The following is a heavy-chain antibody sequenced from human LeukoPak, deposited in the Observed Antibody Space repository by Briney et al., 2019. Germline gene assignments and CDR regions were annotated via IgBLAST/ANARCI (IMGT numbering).Heavy chain of an antibody. CDR2: ISSSSTYT. CDR1: GFIFSDYY. J-gene: IGHJ4*02. V-gene: IGHV3-11*05. CDR3: ARAATHLGYCSGGSCLDY. Sequence: NPGGSLRLSCAASGFIFSDYYMTWIRQAPGKGLEWVSYISSSSTYTNYADSVKGRFTISRDNAKNSLYLQMNSLRAEDTAVYYCARAATHLGYCSGGSCLDYWGQGTLVTVSS. D-gene: IGHD2-15*01.